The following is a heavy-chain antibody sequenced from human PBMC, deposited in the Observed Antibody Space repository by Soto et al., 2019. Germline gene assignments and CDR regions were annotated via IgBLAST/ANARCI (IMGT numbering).Heavy chain of an antibody. V-gene: IGHV4-61*05. J-gene: IGHJ5*02. CDR2: ISYSGST. Sequence: SETLSLTCTLSGGSITSSSYYWDWIRQPPGKGLEWIGFISYSGSTNYNPSLKSRVTISVDTSKNQFSLKLSSVTAADTAVYYCARTSLLFDPWGQGTLVTVSS. CDR1: GGSITSSSYY. CDR3: ARTSLLFDP.